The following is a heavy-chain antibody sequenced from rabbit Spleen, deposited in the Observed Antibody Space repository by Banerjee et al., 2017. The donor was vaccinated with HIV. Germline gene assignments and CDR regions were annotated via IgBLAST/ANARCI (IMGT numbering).Heavy chain of an antibody. D-gene: IGHD8-1*01. CDR2: IYTGSSGRT. Sequence: EQLEESGGDLVKPGGTLTLTCKASGFDLSSYYYMCWVRQAPGKGLEWIACIYTGSSGRTYYASWAKGRFTISKTSSTTVTLQMTSLTVADTATYFCARDAGSGDYIDVYFDLWGPGTLVTVS. V-gene: IGHV1S45*01. J-gene: IGHJ4*01. CDR3: ARDAGSGDYIDVYFDL. CDR1: GFDLSSYYY.